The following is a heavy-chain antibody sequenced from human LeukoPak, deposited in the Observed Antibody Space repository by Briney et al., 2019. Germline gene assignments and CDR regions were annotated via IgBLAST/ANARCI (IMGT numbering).Heavy chain of an antibody. Sequence: GGSLRLSCAASGFTFSSYAMSWVRQAPGKGLEWVSAVSGSGGSTYYADSVKGRFTISRDNSKNTLSLQMNSLSAEDTAVYYCAKVPSSYGHGPFDYWGQGTLVTVSS. CDR1: GFTFSSYA. CDR2: VSGSGGST. D-gene: IGHD5-18*01. J-gene: IGHJ4*02. V-gene: IGHV3-23*01. CDR3: AKVPSSYGHGPFDY.